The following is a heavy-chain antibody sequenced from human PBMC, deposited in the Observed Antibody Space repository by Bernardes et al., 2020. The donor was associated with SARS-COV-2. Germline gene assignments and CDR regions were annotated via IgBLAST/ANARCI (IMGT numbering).Heavy chain of an antibody. Sequence: GGSLRLCCAASGFTFSTYWMNWVRQAPGKGLEWVANIKQDGSEKYYLDSVKGRFTISRDNAKNSLSLQMNSLRAEDTAVYYCARVGSSGWYGGDAFNIWGQGTMVTVSS. J-gene: IGHJ3*02. CDR1: GFTFSTYW. CDR2: IKQDGSEK. D-gene: IGHD6-19*01. CDR3: ARVGSSGWYGGDAFNI. V-gene: IGHV3-7*03.